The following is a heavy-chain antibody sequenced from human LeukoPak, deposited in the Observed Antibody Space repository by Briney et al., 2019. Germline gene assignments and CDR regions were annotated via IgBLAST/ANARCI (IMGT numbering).Heavy chain of an antibody. CDR1: GFTLSSYW. D-gene: IGHD1-26*01. J-gene: IGHJ6*03. Sequence: GGSLRLSCVASGFTLSSYWMHWVRQDPRKGLVWVSRISGDGRNINYADSVRGRFTISRDNSKNTLYLQLNSLRVEDTAVYYCAKNRGAGSHYYCHMNVWGKGTTVTVSS. CDR2: ISGDGRNI. V-gene: IGHV3-74*01. CDR3: AKNRGAGSHYYCHMNV.